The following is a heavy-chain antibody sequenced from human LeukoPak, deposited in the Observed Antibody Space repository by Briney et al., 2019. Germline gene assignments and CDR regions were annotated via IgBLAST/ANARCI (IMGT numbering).Heavy chain of an antibody. CDR3: ARVAGWHWFDP. J-gene: IGHJ5*02. V-gene: IGHV3-23*01. D-gene: IGHD6-19*01. CDR2: ISPSGDNT. CDR1: GFTFSSFD. Sequence: GGSLRLSCAPSGFTFSSFDMSWVRHPQGRGLGWDSSISPSGDNTYDGDAVKGRSTISRDNSKNTVYLQMNNMRVDDTAIYYCARVAGWHWFDPWGQGTLVTVSS.